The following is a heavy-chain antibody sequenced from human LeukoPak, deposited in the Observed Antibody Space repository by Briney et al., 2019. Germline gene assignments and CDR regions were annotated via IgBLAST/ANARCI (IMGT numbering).Heavy chain of an antibody. CDR2: INSDGSTT. CDR3: ARGGVPAAQDS. Sequence: GGSLRLSCAASGFTFSSYWMHWVRQAPGKGLLWVSRINSDGSTTSYADSVKGPFTISRDSAKNTLYLQMNSLRAEDTAVYYCARGGVPAAQDSWGQGTLVTVSS. CDR1: GFTFSSYW. J-gene: IGHJ5*02. V-gene: IGHV3-74*01. D-gene: IGHD6-13*01.